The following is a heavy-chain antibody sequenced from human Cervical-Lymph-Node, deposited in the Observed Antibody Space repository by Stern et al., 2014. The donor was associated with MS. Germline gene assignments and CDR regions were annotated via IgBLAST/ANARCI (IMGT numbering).Heavy chain of an antibody. Sequence: MQLVQSGGGLVKPGGSLRLSCAASGFTFSSYSMNWVRQAPGKGLEWVASISSGGSYIYYADSLKGRFTISRDTAKNSLYLQMNSLRAEDTAVYYCARGRGGNYRYYFDYWGQGTLVTVSS. V-gene: IGHV3-21*01. CDR1: GFTFSSYS. CDR2: ISSGGSYI. J-gene: IGHJ4*02. CDR3: ARGRGGNYRYYFDY. D-gene: IGHD4-23*01.